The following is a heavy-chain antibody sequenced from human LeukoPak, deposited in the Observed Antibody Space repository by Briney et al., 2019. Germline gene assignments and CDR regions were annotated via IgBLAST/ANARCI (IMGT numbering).Heavy chain of an antibody. D-gene: IGHD6-13*01. J-gene: IGHJ4*02. V-gene: IGHV3-74*01. CDR3: VRGSPGYSSSWHAY. Sequence: PGGSLRLSCAASGFMLSSTWMHRVRQAPGKGLVWVSRINSDATSTSYADSVRGRFTISRDDAKNTMYLQMNSLRAEDTAMYYCVRGSPGYSSSWHAYWGQGTLVTVSS. CDR1: GFMLSSTW. CDR2: INSDATST.